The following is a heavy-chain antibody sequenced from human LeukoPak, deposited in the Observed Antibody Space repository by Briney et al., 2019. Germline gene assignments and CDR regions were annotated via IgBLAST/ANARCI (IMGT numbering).Heavy chain of an antibody. CDR1: GGSISSSDYY. CDR2: IFYSGST. V-gene: IGHV4-30-4*01. Sequence: SQTLSLTCTVSGGSISSSDYYWSWIRQPPGKGLEWIGYIFYSGSTYYNPSLKSRFTISVDTSKNQFSLKLSSVTAADTAVYYCASLEYSSSPTGFFDYWGQGTLVTVSS. J-gene: IGHJ4*02. CDR3: ASLEYSSSPTGFFDY. D-gene: IGHD6-6*01.